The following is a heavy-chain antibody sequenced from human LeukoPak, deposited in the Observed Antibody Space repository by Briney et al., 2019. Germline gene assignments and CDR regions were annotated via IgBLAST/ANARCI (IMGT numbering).Heavy chain of an antibody. Sequence: GGSLRLSCAASGFTVSSNYMSWVRQAPGKGLEWVAVISYDGSNKYYADSVKGRFTVSRDNSKNTLYLQMNSLRAEDTAVYYCAKDVLMITFGGADYWGQGTLVTVSS. CDR3: AKDVLMITFGGADY. J-gene: IGHJ4*02. D-gene: IGHD3-16*01. CDR2: ISYDGSNK. CDR1: GFTVSSNY. V-gene: IGHV3-30*18.